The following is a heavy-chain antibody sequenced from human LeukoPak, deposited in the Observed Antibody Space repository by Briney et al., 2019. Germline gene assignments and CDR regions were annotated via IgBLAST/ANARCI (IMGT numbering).Heavy chain of an antibody. CDR2: IYYSGST. Sequence: NTSETLSLTCTVSGGSISSGGYYWSWIRQHPGKGLEWIGYIYYSGSTYYNPSLKSRGTISVDTSKNQFSLKLSSVTAADTAVYYCAGGGDSGSPDYWGQGTLVTVSS. J-gene: IGHJ4*02. CDR1: GGSISSGGYY. CDR3: AGGGDSGSPDY. D-gene: IGHD3-10*01. V-gene: IGHV4-31*03.